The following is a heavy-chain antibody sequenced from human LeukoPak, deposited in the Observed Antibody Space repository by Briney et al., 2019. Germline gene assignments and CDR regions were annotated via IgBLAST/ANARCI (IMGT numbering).Heavy chain of an antibody. D-gene: IGHD3-9*01. Sequence: GGSLRLSCAASGFTFSSYGMHWVRQAPGKGLEWVAVIWYGGSNKYYADSVKGRFTISRDNSKNTLYLQMNSLRAEDTAVYYCARDNELRYFDWLWDYYYYGMDVWGQGTTVTVSS. CDR2: IWYGGSNK. CDR1: GFTFSSYG. J-gene: IGHJ6*02. V-gene: IGHV3-33*01. CDR3: ARDNELRYFDWLWDYYYYGMDV.